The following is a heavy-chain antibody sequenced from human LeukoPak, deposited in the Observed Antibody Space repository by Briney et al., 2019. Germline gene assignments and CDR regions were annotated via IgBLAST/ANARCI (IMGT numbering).Heavy chain of an antibody. CDR1: GFTFSSYS. CDR2: ISSSSTI. V-gene: IGHV3-48*02. J-gene: IGHJ4*02. Sequence: GGSLRLSCAASGFTFSSYSMNWVRQAPGKGLEWVSYISSSSTIYYADSVKGRFTISRDNAKNSLYLQMNSLRDEDTAVYYCARVNQLLWFGELLSYFDYWGQGTLVTVSS. CDR3: ARVNQLLWFGELLSYFDY. D-gene: IGHD3-10*01.